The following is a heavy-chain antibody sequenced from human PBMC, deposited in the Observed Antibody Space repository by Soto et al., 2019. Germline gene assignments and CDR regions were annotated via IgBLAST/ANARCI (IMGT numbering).Heavy chain of an antibody. CDR3: ARKTIFAYSSSWYFKNWFDP. D-gene: IGHD6-13*01. J-gene: IGHJ5*02. Sequence: SETLSLTCAVYGGSFSCYYWSWIRQPPGKGLEWIGEINHSGSTNYNPSLKSRVTISVDTSKNQFSLKLSSVTAADTAVYYCARKTIFAYSSSWYFKNWFDPWGQGTLVTVSS. CDR1: GGSFSCYY. V-gene: IGHV4-34*01. CDR2: INHSGST.